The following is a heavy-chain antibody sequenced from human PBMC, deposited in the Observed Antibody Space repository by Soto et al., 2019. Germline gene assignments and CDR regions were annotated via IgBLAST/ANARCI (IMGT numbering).Heavy chain of an antibody. CDR1: GFTFSSYG. CDR3: AKYSVAYCGGDCPSYYFDY. V-gene: IGHV3-30*18. CDR2: ISYDGSNK. D-gene: IGHD2-21*02. J-gene: IGHJ4*02. Sequence: GGSLRLSGAASGFTFSSYGMHWVRQAPGKGLEWVAVISYDGSNKYYADSVKGRFTISRDNSKNTLYLQMNSLRAEDTAVYYCAKYSVAYCGGDCPSYYFDYWGQGTLVTVS.